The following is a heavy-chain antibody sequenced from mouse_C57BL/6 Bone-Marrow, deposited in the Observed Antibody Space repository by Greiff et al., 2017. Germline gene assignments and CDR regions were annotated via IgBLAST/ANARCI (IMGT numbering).Heavy chain of an antibody. CDR2: IDPETGGT. CDR1: GYTFTDYE. V-gene: IGHV1-15*01. D-gene: IGHD1-1*02. CDR3: TRPMANWYFDV. Sequence: LEESGAELVRPGASVTLSCKASGYTFTDYEMHWVKQTPVHGLEWIGAIDPETGGTAYNQKFKGKAILTADKSSSTAYMELRSLTSEDSAVXYCTRPMANWYFDVWGTGTTVTVSS. J-gene: IGHJ1*03.